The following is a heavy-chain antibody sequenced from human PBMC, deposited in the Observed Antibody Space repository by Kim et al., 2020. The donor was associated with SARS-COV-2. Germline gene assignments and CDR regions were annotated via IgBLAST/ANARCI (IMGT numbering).Heavy chain of an antibody. CDR3: GKETASGVNDQ. V-gene: IGHV3-30*18. CDR2: ISRDGSDR. D-gene: IGHD3-3*01. J-gene: IGHJ4*02. CDR1: GFTFSSLV. Sequence: GGSLRLSCVVSGFTFSSLVMHWVRQAPGKGLEWVAVISRDGSDRFYADSVKGRFTISRDNSKNTLYLQMNSLRPEDTAVYYCGKETASGVNDQWGQGTLVTVS.